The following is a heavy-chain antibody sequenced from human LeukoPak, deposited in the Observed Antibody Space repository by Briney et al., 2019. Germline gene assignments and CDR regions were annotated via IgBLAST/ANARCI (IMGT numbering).Heavy chain of an antibody. CDR3: ARDQEGFDY. J-gene: IGHJ4*02. CDR2: IYPRDGST. V-gene: IGHV1-46*01. Sequence: ASVKVSCRASGYSFTSNYIHWVRQAPGQGLEWMGMIYPRDGSTSYAQKFQGRVTVTRDTSTSTVHMELSGLRSEDTAVYYCARDQEGFDYWGQGTVVTVSS. CDR1: GYSFTSNY.